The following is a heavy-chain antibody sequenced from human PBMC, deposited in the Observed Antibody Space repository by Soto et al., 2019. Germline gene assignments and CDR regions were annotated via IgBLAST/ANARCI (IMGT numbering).Heavy chain of an antibody. CDR1: GFTVSSYY. V-gene: IGHV3-66*01. D-gene: IGHD6-19*01. CDR3: ARDRIAVAGNPEYFQH. CDR2: IYSGGST. Sequence: GGSLRLSCAASGFTVSSYYMSWVRQAPGKGLEWVSVIYSGGSTYYADSVKGRFTISRDNSKNTLYLQMNSLRAEDTAVYYCARDRIAVAGNPEYFQHRGQGTLVTVSS. J-gene: IGHJ1*01.